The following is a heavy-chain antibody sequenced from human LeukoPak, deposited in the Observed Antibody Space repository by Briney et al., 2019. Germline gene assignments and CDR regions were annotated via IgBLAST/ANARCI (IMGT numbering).Heavy chain of an antibody. CDR2: IYYSGST. V-gene: IGHV4-39*01. Sequence: PSETLSLTCTVSGGSISSSSYYWGWIRQPPGKGLEWIESIYYSGSTYYNPSLKSRVTISVDTSKNQFSLKLSSVTAADTAVYYCARRSMITFGGVDYWGQGTLVTVSS. CDR3: ARRSMITFGGVDY. D-gene: IGHD3-16*01. J-gene: IGHJ4*02. CDR1: GGSISSSSYY.